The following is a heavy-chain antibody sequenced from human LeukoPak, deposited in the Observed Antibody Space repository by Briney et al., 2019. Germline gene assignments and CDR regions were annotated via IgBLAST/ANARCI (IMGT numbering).Heavy chain of an antibody. J-gene: IGHJ4*02. V-gene: IGHV1-18*01. CDR2: ISANNNNT. D-gene: IGHD3-10*01. CDR3: ARERGGGDYYGSGRHFDY. CDR1: GYSFTTYG. Sequence: ASVKVSCKASGYSFTTYGISWVRQAPGQGLEWMGWISANNNNTDNVQKLQGRVTMTTDTSTSTAYMELRSLRSDDTAVYYCARERGGGDYYGSGRHFDYWGQGTLVTVSS.